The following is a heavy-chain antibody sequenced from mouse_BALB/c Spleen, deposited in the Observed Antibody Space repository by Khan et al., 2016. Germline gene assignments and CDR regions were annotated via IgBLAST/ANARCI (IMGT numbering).Heavy chain of an antibody. CDR1: GFNIKDYY. CDR3: ARYRSSYYFSY. J-gene: IGHJ2*01. Sequence: VQLKQSGAELVRPGALVKLSCKASGFNIKDYYMHWVKQRPEQGLEWIGWIDPENGNTIYDPKFQGKASITADTSSNTAYLQLSSLTSEDTAVYYCARYRSSYYFSYWGQGTTLTVSS. D-gene: IGHD2-14*01. V-gene: IGHV14-1*02. CDR2: IDPENGNT.